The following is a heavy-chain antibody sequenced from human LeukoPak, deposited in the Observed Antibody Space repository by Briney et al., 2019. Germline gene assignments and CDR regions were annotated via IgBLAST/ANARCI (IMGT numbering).Heavy chain of an antibody. V-gene: IGHV4-39*07. Sequence: SETLSLTCAVYGGSFSSYYWGWIRQPPGKGLEWIGSIYYSGSTYYNPSLKSRVTISVDTSKNQFSLKLSSVTAADTAVYYCARDPVPYYYGSGTPSWGQGTLVTVSS. CDR1: GGSFSSYY. CDR2: IYYSGST. D-gene: IGHD3-10*01. J-gene: IGHJ5*02. CDR3: ARDPVPYYYGSGTPS.